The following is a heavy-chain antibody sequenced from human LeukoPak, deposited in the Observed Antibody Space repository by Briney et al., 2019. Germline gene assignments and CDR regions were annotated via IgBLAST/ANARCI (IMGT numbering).Heavy chain of an antibody. V-gene: IGHV3-53*01. CDR1: GFTVSSNY. CDR3: AREVGYYGSGSYWFDY. Sequence: GGSLRLSCAASGFTVSSNYMSWVRQAPGKGLEWVSVIYSGGSTYYADSVKGRFTISRDNSKNTLYLQMNSLRAEDTAVYCCAREVGYYGSGSYWFDYWGQGTLVTVSS. J-gene: IGHJ4*02. D-gene: IGHD3-10*01. CDR2: IYSGGST.